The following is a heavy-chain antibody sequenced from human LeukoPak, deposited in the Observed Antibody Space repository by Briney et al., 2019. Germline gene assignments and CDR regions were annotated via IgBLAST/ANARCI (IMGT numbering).Heavy chain of an antibody. CDR2: ISSSSSTI. CDR1: GFTFSSYS. Sequence: GGSLRLSCAASGFTFSSYSMNWVRQAPGKGLEWVSYISSSSSTIYYADSVKGRFTISRDNAKNSLYLQMNSLRAEDTAVYYCARSVGATGDYWGQGTLVTVSS. J-gene: IGHJ4*02. V-gene: IGHV3-48*01. CDR3: ARSVGATGDY. D-gene: IGHD1-26*01.